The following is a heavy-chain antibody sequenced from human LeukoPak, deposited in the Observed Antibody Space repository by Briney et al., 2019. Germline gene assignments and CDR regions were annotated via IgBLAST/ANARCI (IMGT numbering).Heavy chain of an antibody. CDR2: FDPEDGET. CDR1: GYTLTELS. V-gene: IGHV1-24*01. J-gene: IGHJ6*02. CDR3: ATDLLCSGTSCYRTYYYGMDV. D-gene: IGHD2-2*01. Sequence: GASVKVSRKVSGYTLTELSMHWVRQAPGKGLEWMGGFDPEDGETIYAQKFQGRVTMTEDTSTDTAYMELSSLRSEDTAVYYCATDLLCSGTSCYRTYYYGMDVWGQGTTVTVSS.